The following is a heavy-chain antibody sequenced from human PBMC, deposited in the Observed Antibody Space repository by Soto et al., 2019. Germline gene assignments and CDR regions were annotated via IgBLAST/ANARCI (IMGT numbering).Heavy chain of an antibody. V-gene: IGHV1-2*04. CDR2: INPNSGGT. D-gene: IGHD4-17*01. Sequence: ASVKVSCKASGYTFTGYYMHWVRQASGQGLEWMGWINPNSGGTNYAQKFQGWVTMTRDTSISTAYMELSRLRSDDTAVYYCAREGIYGDHEPGVGYYYSYGMDVWGQGTTVTVSS. CDR1: GYTFTGYY. CDR3: AREGIYGDHEPGVGYYYSYGMDV. J-gene: IGHJ6*02.